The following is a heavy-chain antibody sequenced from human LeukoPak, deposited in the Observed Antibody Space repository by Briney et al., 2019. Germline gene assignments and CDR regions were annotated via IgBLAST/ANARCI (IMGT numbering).Heavy chain of an antibody. CDR1: GFTFSDYY. D-gene: IGHD3-10*01. CDR3: ATIMVRGVIKYYYMDV. V-gene: IGHV3-11*01. CDR2: ISSSGSTI. J-gene: IGHJ6*03. Sequence: PGGSLRLSCAASGFTFSDYYMSWIRQAPGEGLEWVSYISSSGSTIYYADSVKGRFTISRDNAKNSLYLQMNSLRAEDTAVYYCATIMVRGVIKYYYMDVWGKGTTVTISS.